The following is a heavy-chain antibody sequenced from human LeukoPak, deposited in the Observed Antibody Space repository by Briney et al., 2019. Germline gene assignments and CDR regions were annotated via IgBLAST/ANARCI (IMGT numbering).Heavy chain of an antibody. V-gene: IGHV4-30-4*01. J-gene: IGHJ5*02. Sequence: SQTLSLTCTVSGGSISSGDYYWLWFRQPPGKGLEWIGYIYYSGSTYYNPSLKSRVTISVDTSKNQFSLKLSSVTAADTAVYYCARVGALWWFDPWGQGTLVTVSS. CDR3: ARVGALWWFDP. CDR1: GGSISSGDYY. D-gene: IGHD3-10*01. CDR2: IYYSGST.